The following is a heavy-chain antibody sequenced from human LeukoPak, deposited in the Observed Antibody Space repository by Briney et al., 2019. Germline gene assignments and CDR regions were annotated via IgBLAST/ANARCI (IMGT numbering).Heavy chain of an antibody. CDR2: ISAYNGNT. CDR1: GYTFTSYG. V-gene: IGHV1-18*01. Sequence: ASVKVSCKASGYTFTSYGISWVRQAPGQGLEWMGWISAYNGNTNYAQKLQGRVTMTTDTSTSTAYMELRSLRSDDTAVYYCARDRHCVNGVCHSPPGMDVWGQGTTVTASS. J-gene: IGHJ6*02. CDR3: ARDRHCVNGVCHSPPGMDV. D-gene: IGHD2-8*01.